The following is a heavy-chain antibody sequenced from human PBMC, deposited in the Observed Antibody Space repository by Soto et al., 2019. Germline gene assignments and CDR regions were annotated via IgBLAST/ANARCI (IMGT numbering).Heavy chain of an antibody. CDR3: ARGRYDFWSSTTLDY. Sequence: QVQLQESSPGLVKPSQTLSLTGTVYGGSISSGGYYWSWIRQHPGKGLEWIGYIYYSGSTYYNPSLKSRVTISVDTSKNQFSLKLSSVTAADTAVYYCARGRYDFWSSTTLDYWGQGTLVTVSS. CDR2: IYYSGST. V-gene: IGHV4-31*03. CDR1: GGSISSGGYY. J-gene: IGHJ4*02. D-gene: IGHD3-3*01.